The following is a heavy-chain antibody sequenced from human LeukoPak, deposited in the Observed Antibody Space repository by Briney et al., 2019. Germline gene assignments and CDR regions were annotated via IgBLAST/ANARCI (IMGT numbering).Heavy chain of an antibody. Sequence: PSETLSLTCAVYGGSFSGYYRSWIRQPPGKGLEWIGVINHSGSTNYNPSLKSRVTISVDTSKNQFSLKLSSVTAADTAVYYCARQILFHSERWLQFFDYWGQGILVTVSS. CDR3: ARQILFHSERWLQFFDY. CDR1: GGSFSGYY. V-gene: IGHV4-34*01. CDR2: INHSGST. J-gene: IGHJ4*02. D-gene: IGHD5-24*01.